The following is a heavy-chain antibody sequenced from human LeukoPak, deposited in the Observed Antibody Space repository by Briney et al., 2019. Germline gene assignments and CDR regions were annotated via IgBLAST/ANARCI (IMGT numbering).Heavy chain of an antibody. CDR2: ISYDGSDK. Sequence: GGSLRLSCAASGFTFSTYDMHWVRQAPGKGLEWVAIISYDGSDKYYADSVKGRFTISRGNSKNTLYLQMNSLRAEDTAVYYCAKDFGEAAFDIWSQGTMVTVSS. D-gene: IGHD3-10*01. CDR3: AKDFGEAAFDI. V-gene: IGHV3-30*18. J-gene: IGHJ3*02. CDR1: GFTFSTYD.